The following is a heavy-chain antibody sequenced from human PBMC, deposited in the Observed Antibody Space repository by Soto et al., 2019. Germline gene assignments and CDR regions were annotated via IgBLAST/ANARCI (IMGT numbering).Heavy chain of an antibody. J-gene: IGHJ5*02. CDR2: MNTNNGNT. Sequence: QVQLVQSGAEVKQPGASVKVSCKATGYTFTSDSLNWSRQATGQGLEWVGWMNTNNGNTGYAQKFQGRVTMTRDTSIRTAYMELSSLKFEDTAVYYCARDYGGSSGWFDHWGQGTLVTVSS. V-gene: IGHV1-8*01. CDR1: GYTFTSDS. D-gene: IGHD4-17*01. CDR3: ARDYGGSSGWFDH.